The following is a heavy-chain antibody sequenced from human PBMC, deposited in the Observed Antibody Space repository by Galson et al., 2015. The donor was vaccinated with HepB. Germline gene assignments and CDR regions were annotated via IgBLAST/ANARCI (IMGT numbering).Heavy chain of an antibody. V-gene: IGHV3-33*08. CDR1: GFTFCSYG. CDR3: ARGSYGFFWGRIHRAVEYFDY. D-gene: IGHD5-18*01. J-gene: IGHJ4*02. Sequence: SLRLSCAASGFTFCSYGMHWVRQAPGKGLEWVAVIWYDGSNKYYADSVKGRFTISRDNSKNTLYLQMNSLRAEDTAVYYCARGSYGFFWGRIHRAVEYFDYWGQGTLVTVSS. CDR2: IWYDGSNK.